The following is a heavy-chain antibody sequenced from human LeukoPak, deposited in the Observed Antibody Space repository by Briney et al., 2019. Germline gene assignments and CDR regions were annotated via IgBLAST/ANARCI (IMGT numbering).Heavy chain of an antibody. V-gene: IGHV3-9*01. CDR3: AKPQGRGYSGYDPLDY. D-gene: IGHD5-12*01. CDR1: GFGFDDYA. CDR2: ISWNSGSI. J-gene: IGHJ4*02. Sequence: PGRSLRLSCAASGFGFDDYAMHGVRQAPGKGLEWVSGISWNSGSIGYADSVKGRITISRDNAKNSLYLQMNSLRAEDTALYYCAKPQGRGYSGYDPLDYWGQGTLVTVSS.